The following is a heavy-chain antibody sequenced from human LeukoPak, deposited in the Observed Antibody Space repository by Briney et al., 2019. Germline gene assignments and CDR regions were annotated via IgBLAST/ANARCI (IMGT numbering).Heavy chain of an antibody. CDR3: ARYSCSGGTCYPPPD. Sequence: GESLKISFKGSGYTFTYYWIGWVRQMPGKGLEWVGIIHPRDSDTIYSPSFQGQVTISADKSISTAYLQWSSLKATDTAMYYCARYSCSGGTCYPPPDWGQGTLVTVSS. CDR2: IHPRDSDT. D-gene: IGHD2-15*01. CDR1: GYTFTYYW. J-gene: IGHJ4*02. V-gene: IGHV5-51*01.